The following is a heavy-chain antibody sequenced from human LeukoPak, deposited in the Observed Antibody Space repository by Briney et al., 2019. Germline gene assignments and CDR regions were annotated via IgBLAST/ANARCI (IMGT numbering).Heavy chain of an antibody. CDR3: ARHYHTSEYYFDY. D-gene: IGHD3-3*01. CDR1: GGSISSNNCC. J-gene: IGHJ4*02. Sequence: SETLSLTCTVSGGSISSNNCCWGWIRQPPGKGLEWIGSICYSGRTYYSPSLKSRVTISVDTSKNQFSLKLSSVSAADTAVYYCARHYHTSEYYFDYWGQGTLVTVSS. V-gene: IGHV4-39*01. CDR2: ICYSGRT.